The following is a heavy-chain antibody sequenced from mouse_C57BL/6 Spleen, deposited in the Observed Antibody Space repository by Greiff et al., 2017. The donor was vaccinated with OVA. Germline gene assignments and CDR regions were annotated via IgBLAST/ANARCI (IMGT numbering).Heavy chain of an antibody. V-gene: IGHV5-4*03. CDR1: LFTFIIYS. Sequence: EVNLFYSFLFLFNPLYSLKLSFSSSLFTFIIYSISFFLHTPEKSLYWVSTIIDVFIYTYYPDNVKFRFTISRDNAKTNLYLQMGHLKSEDTTMYYSASGHYYDYGGYAMDYWGQGTSVTVSS. D-gene: IGHD2-4*01. J-gene: IGHJ4*01. CDR2: IIDVFIYT. CDR3: ASGHYYDYGGYAMDY.